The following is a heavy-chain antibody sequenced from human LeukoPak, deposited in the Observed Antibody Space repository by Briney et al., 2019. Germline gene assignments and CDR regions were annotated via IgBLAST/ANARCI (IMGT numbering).Heavy chain of an antibody. J-gene: IGHJ4*02. Sequence: SETLSLSCTVSGGSISSGGYYWSWIRQHPGKGLEWIGYIYYSGSTYYNPSLKSRVTISVDTSNNQFSLKLSSVTAADTAVYYCAAEYDILTGISFWGQGTLVTVSS. CDR3: AAEYDILTGISF. CDR1: GGSISSGGYY. D-gene: IGHD3-9*01. CDR2: IYYSGST. V-gene: IGHV4-31*03.